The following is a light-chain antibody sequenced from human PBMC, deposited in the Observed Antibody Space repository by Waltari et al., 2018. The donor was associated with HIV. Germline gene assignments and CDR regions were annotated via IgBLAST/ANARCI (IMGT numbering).Light chain of an antibody. Sequence: SNVLTQPPSVSVAPGQTARTTCGENNIGIKSVNWYQQKPGQAPVLVVYDNTDRPPGIPERFSGSNAGKTATLTIRGVEAGDEADYYCQVWDTSREWVFGGGTKLTVL. V-gene: IGLV3-21*02. CDR1: NIGIKS. J-gene: IGLJ3*02. CDR3: QVWDTSREWV. CDR2: DNT.